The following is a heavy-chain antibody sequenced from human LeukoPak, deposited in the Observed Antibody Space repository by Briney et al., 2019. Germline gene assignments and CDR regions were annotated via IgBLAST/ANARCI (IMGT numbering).Heavy chain of an antibody. D-gene: IGHD6-13*01. Sequence: SVTLSLTCAVSGYSINSGYYWGWIRQPPGKGLEWIGSIYHSGSTYYNPSLKSRVTISVDTSKNQFSLKLNSVTAAGTAVYYCARHERGLAAAASWGQGTLVTVSS. V-gene: IGHV4-38-2*01. CDR2: IYHSGST. J-gene: IGHJ5*02. CDR3: ARHERGLAAAAS. CDR1: GYSINSGYY.